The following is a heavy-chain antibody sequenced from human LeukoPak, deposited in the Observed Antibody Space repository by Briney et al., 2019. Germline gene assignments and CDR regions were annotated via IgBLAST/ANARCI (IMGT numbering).Heavy chain of an antibody. V-gene: IGHV3-23*01. CDR3: AKEGVTTIGVATSLYFFDY. J-gene: IGHJ4*02. CDR1: GFTFSDYA. D-gene: IGHD6-19*01. Sequence: GGSLRLSCAASGFTFSDYAMSWVRQAPGKGLERVSAISGSGGSTYYADSVKGRFTISRDNSKNTLNLQMNSLRAEDTAVYYCAKEGVTTIGVATSLYFFDYWGQGTLVTVSS. CDR2: ISGSGGST.